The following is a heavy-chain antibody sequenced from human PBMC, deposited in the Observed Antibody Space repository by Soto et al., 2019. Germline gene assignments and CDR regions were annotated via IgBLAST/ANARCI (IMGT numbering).Heavy chain of an antibody. V-gene: IGHV3-30-3*01. D-gene: IGHD6-6*01. CDR3: AGSNSGGINYFDP. CDR1: GFTFSNYA. J-gene: IGHJ5*02. Sequence: QVQLVESGGGVVQPGRSLRLSCAASGFTFSNYAMHWVRQAPGKGLEWLSVISSDGSHKFYANSVKGRLTISRDNSMKTLYLQVNSLRPEDTALYYCAGSNSGGINYFDPWGQGTLVIVAS. CDR2: ISSDGSHK.